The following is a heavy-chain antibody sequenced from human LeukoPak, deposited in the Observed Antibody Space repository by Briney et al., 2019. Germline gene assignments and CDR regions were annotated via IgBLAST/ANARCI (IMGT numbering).Heavy chain of an antibody. J-gene: IGHJ4*02. CDR3: ASLDPFDY. Sequence: GGSLRLSCVASGFTFRSYEMHWVRLTPGKGLTWVSRINSDGTKTDYADSVKGRFTISRDNGKNTLYLQMNSLRAEDTAIYYCASLDPFDYWGQGTLVTVSS. CDR2: INSDGTKT. CDR1: GFTFRSYE. V-gene: IGHV3-74*01.